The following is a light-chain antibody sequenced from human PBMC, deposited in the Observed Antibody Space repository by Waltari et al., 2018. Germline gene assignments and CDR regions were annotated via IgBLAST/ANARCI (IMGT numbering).Light chain of an antibody. CDR1: QIVLYSSNNNNY. CDR3: QQYYSTPYT. Sequence: DIVMTQSPDSLAVSLGERATINYKSSQIVLYSSNNNNYLAWYQQKPGQSPKLLIYWASTRESGVPDRFSGSGSGADFTLTISTLQAEDVAVYYCQQYYSTPYTFGQGTRLEIK. V-gene: IGKV4-1*01. J-gene: IGKJ2*01. CDR2: WAS.